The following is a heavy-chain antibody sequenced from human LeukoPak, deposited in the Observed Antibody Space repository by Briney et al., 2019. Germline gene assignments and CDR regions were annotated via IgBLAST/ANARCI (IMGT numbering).Heavy chain of an antibody. CDR3: ARDSLTMIVGRQKRGLDY. D-gene: IGHD3-22*01. J-gene: IGHJ4*02. CDR2: ISGSGIST. CDR1: GFTFSSYA. V-gene: IGHV3-23*01. Sequence: GGSLRLSCAASGFTFSSYAMSWVRQAPGKGLEWVSDISGSGISTYYADSVKGRFTISRDNSKNTLYLQMNSLRAEDTAVYYCARDSLTMIVGRQKRGLDYWGQGTLVTVSS.